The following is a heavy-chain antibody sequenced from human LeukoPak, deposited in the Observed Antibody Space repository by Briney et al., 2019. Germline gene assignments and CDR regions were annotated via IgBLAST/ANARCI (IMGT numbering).Heavy chain of an antibody. CDR1: GFTFSNYE. CDR2: ISGSGSTI. V-gene: IGHV3-48*03. J-gene: IGHJ4*02. D-gene: IGHD5-18*01. CDR3: ARVRSGYSHENYFDY. Sequence: GGSLRLSCAASGFTFSNYEMNWVRQAPGKGLEWVSYISGSGSTIYYADSGKGRFTISRDNAKDSLYLQMNSLRAEDTAVYYCARVRSGYSHENYFDYWGQGTLVTVSS.